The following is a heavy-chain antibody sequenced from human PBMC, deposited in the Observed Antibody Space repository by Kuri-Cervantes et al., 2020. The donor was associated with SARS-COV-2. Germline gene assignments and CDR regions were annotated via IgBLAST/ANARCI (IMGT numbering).Heavy chain of an antibody. CDR3: ARGRIGYSSGWSYWYFDL. J-gene: IGHJ2*01. D-gene: IGHD6-19*01. Sequence: ESLKISCAASGFTFSSYAMSWIRQPPGKGLEWIGEINHSGSTNYNPSLKSRVTISVDTSKNQFSLKLSSVTAADTAVYYCARGRIGYSSGWSYWYFDLWGRGTLVTVSS. CDR2: INHSGST. CDR1: GFTFSSYA. V-gene: IGHV4-34*01.